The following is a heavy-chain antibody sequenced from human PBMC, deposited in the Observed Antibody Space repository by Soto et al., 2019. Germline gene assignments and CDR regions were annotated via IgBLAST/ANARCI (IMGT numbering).Heavy chain of an antibody. CDR3: ARSIWDYYYGMDV. Sequence: SETLSLTCTVSGGSISSYYWSWIRQPPGKGLEWIGYIYYSGSTNYNPSLKSRVTISVDTSKNQFSLKLSSVTAADTAVYYCARSIWDYYYGMDVLGQGTTVTVSS. J-gene: IGHJ6*02. CDR2: IYYSGST. CDR1: GGSISSYY. D-gene: IGHD3-10*01. V-gene: IGHV4-59*01.